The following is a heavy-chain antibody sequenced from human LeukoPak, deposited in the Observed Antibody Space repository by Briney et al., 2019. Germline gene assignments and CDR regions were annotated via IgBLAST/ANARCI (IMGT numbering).Heavy chain of an antibody. J-gene: IGHJ4*02. CDR1: GFTFSSYG. V-gene: IGHV3-30*18. D-gene: IGHD3-10*01. CDR2: ISYDGSNK. Sequence: GRSLRLSCAASGFTFSSYGMHWVRQAPGKGLEWVAVISYDGSNKYYADPVKGRFTISRDNSKNTLYLQMNSLRAEDTAVYYCAKDPQHYYGSGSYIDYWGQGTLVTVSS. CDR3: AKDPQHYYGSGSYIDY.